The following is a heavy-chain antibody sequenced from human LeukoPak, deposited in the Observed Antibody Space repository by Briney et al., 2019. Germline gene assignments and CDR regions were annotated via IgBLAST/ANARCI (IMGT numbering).Heavy chain of an antibody. CDR1: GYTFTGYY. D-gene: IGHD5-12*01. CDR2: INPNSGGT. J-gene: IGHJ4*02. Sequence: ASVKVSCKASGYTFTGYYMHWVRQAPGQGLEWMGWINPNSGGTNYAQKFQGRVTLTRDTSISTAYMELSRLRSDDTAIYYCARVGHSGYEDYFDYWGQGTLVTVSS. V-gene: IGHV1-2*02. CDR3: ARVGHSGYEDYFDY.